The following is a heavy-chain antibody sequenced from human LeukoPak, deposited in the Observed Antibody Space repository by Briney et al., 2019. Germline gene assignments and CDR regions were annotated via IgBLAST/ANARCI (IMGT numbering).Heavy chain of an antibody. J-gene: IGHJ4*02. CDR1: GFTFCSFS. CDR3: ARANGYFDY. CDR2: SSSSSRYI. Sequence: GGPLRRPCAPSGFTFCSFSLHWFPHSPGRGVECVSSSSSSSRYIYYADSVKGRFTISRDNAKNSLYLQMNSLRAEDTATYYCARANGYFDYRGQGTLVTVSS. D-gene: IGHD2-8*01. V-gene: IGHV3-21*01.